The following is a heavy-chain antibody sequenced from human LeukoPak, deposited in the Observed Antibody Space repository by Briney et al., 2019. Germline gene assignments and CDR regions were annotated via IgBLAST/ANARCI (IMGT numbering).Heavy chain of an antibody. CDR1: DFSLSNYG. Sequence: SGGSLRLSCAASDFSLSNYGMHWVRQAPGKGLEWVAVILYDGNNKHYAESVKGRFTISRDNSNNMLYLQMNSLRPEDTAVYYCAKDRLFGSGLNGPHYYYGMDVWGQGTTVTVSS. D-gene: IGHD1-26*01. V-gene: IGHV3-30*18. J-gene: IGHJ6*02. CDR2: ILYDGNNK. CDR3: AKDRLFGSGLNGPHYYYGMDV.